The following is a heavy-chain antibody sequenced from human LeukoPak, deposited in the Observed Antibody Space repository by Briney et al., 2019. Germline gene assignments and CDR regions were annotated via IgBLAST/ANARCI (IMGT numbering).Heavy chain of an antibody. V-gene: IGHV3-30*03. CDR2: ISYDGSNK. CDR1: GFTFSSYG. CDR3: AREREQWPAYYYYGMDV. Sequence: PGRSLRLSCAASGFTFSSYGMHWVRQAPGKGLEWVAVISYDGSNKYYADSVKGRFTISRDNSKNTLYLQMNSLRAEDTAVYYCAREREQWPAYYYYGMDVWGQGTTVTVSS. J-gene: IGHJ6*02. D-gene: IGHD6-19*01.